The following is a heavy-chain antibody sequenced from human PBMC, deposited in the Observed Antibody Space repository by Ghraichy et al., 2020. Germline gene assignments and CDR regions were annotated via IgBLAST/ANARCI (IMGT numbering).Heavy chain of an antibody. J-gene: IGHJ5*02. CDR2: IYYSGST. Sequence: SETLSLTCTVSGGSISSYYWSWIRQPPGKGLEWIGYIYYSGSTNYNPSLKSRVTISVDTSKNQFSLKLSSVTAADTAVYYCARTARVITMVRGAPGWFDPWGQGTLVTVSS. CDR1: GGSISSYY. D-gene: IGHD3-10*01. V-gene: IGHV4-59*01. CDR3: ARTARVITMVRGAPGWFDP.